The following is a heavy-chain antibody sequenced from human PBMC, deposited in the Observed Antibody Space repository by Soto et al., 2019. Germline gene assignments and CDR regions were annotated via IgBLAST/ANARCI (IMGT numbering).Heavy chain of an antibody. CDR1: VGSVSGANYY. Sequence: SETLSLTCAVYVGSVSGANYYWSWIRQPPGKGLEWIGEMSHSGGTHFNPSLKSRVTISVDTSTNQFSLKMSSVTAADTALYYCARVERGTAATVVDAFDIWGPGTMVTVS. D-gene: IGHD2-21*02. V-gene: IGHV4-34*01. J-gene: IGHJ3*02. CDR2: MSHSGGT. CDR3: ARVERGTAATVVDAFDI.